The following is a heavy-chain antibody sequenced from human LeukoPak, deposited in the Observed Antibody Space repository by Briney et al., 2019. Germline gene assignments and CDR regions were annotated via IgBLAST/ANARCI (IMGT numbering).Heavy chain of an antibody. V-gene: IGHV1-46*01. CDR2: INPSGGST. Sequence: GASVKVSRKASGYTFTSYYMHWVRQAPGQGLEWMGIINPSGGSTSYAQKFQGRVTMTRDTSTSTVYMELSSLRSEDTAVYYCARSRIWSGYYKGPLDYYGMDVWGQGTTVTVSS. CDR3: ARSRIWSGYYKGPLDYYGMDV. CDR1: GYTFTSYY. J-gene: IGHJ6*02. D-gene: IGHD3-3*01.